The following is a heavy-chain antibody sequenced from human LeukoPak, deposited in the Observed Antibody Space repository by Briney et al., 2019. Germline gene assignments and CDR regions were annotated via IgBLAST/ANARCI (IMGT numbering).Heavy chain of an antibody. V-gene: IGHV3-48*04. CDR3: ARGGPQTGTTWYMDV. J-gene: IGHJ6*03. CDR2: ISSSTRII. Sequence: GGSLRLSCAASGFTFSPYSMGWVRQAPGKGLEWVSYISSSTRIIYYADSVKGRFTISRDNAKNSLYLQMDSLRAEDTAVYYCARGGPQTGTTWYMDVWGKGTTVTVSS. CDR1: GFTFSPYS. D-gene: IGHD1-1*01.